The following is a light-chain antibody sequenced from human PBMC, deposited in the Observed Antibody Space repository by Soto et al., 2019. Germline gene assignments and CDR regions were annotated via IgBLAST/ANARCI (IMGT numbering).Light chain of an antibody. Sequence: QSAVTQPPSASGTPGQRITISCSGSSSNIGSNYVFWYQQLPGTAPKLLIFGNTKRPSGVPDRFSGSKSGTSASLAISGLRSVDEADYYCAAWDDSLSGVVFGGGTKLTVL. CDR2: GNT. CDR3: AAWDDSLSGVV. CDR1: SSNIGSNY. J-gene: IGLJ3*02. V-gene: IGLV1-47*02.